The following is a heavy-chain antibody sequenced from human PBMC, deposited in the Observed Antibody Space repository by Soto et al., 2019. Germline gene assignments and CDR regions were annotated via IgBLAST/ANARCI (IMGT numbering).Heavy chain of an antibody. CDR2: IYWDDDK. CDR1: GFSLSTSGVG. CDR3: AHSHVPATDSRWLDP. Sequence: QITLKESGPTMVKPTQTLTLTCTFSGFSLSTSGVGVGWNRQPPGKALEWLAPIYWDDDKRYSPSVKSTHTTTKDTSKNRVVLTMTNMDPVDTATYYCAHSHVPATDSRWLDPCGQGTLVTVSS. J-gene: IGHJ5*02. V-gene: IGHV2-5*02. D-gene: IGHD2-2*01.